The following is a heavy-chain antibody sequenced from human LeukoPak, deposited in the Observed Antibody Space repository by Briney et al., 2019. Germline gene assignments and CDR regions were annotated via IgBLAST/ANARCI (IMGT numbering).Heavy chain of an antibody. V-gene: IGHV5-51*01. Sequence: GESLKISCKGCVYNFTTYWIAWVRQMPGKGLEWMGIIYPGDSDTRYSPSFQGQVTISADKSISTHFLQWSSLKASDTAMYYCARQQVAYYYYYGMDVWGKGTTVTVSS. J-gene: IGHJ6*04. CDR1: VYNFTTYW. CDR3: ARQQVAYYYYYGMDV. D-gene: IGHD2-15*01. CDR2: IYPGDSDT.